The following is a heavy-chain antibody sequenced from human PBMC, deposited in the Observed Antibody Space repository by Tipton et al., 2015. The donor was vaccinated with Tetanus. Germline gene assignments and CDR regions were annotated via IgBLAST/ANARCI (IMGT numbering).Heavy chain of an antibody. CDR2: IHPSGST. Sequence: TLSLTCTIYGGTFSGYYCSWIRQPPGRGLEWIGEIHPSGSTNYNPSLTSRVTMSVDTSKNQFSLQLSSVTASDTAVYYCARQLWGYWFDPWGQGTRVTISS. D-gene: IGHD7-27*01. V-gene: IGHV4-34*01. CDR3: ARQLWGYWFDP. J-gene: IGHJ5*02. CDR1: GGTFSGYY.